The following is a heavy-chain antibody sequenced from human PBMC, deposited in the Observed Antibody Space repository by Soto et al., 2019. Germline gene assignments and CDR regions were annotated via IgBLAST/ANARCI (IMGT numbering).Heavy chain of an antibody. Sequence: SETLSLTCTVSDESINTPHYYWSWVRQPPGKELEWIGYIYYSGSTNYNPSLKSRVTISVDTSKNQFSLKLNSVTAADTAVYYCARVNYGNYYYYYGMDVWGQGTTVTVSS. D-gene: IGHD4-17*01. CDR3: ARVNYGNYYYYYGMDV. J-gene: IGHJ6*02. V-gene: IGHV4-61*01. CDR1: DESINTPHYY. CDR2: IYYSGST.